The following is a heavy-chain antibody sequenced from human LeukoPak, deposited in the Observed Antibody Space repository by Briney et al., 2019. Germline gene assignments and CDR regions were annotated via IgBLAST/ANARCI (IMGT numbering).Heavy chain of an antibody. CDR2: IKQDGSEK. CDR1: GFTFSSYW. J-gene: IGHJ5*02. V-gene: IGHV3-7*01. CDR3: AKDQSSGWYPSWFDP. Sequence: PGGSLRLSCAASGFTFSSYWMSWVRQAPGKGLEWVANIKQDGSEKYYVDSVKGRFTISRDNSKNTLYLQMNSLRAEDTAVYYCAKDQSSGWYPSWFDPWGQGTLVTVSS. D-gene: IGHD6-19*01.